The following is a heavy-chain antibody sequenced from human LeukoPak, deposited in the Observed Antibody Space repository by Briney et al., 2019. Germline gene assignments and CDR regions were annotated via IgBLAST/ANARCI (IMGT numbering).Heavy chain of an antibody. CDR2: ISYDGSNK. V-gene: IGHV3-30*18. CDR1: GFTFSSYG. CDR3: AKDPYFDY. Sequence: GGSLRLSCAASGFTFSSYGMHWVRQAPGKGLEWVAVISYDGSNKYYADSVKGRFTISRDNSKNTLYLQMNSLRAEDTAVYYYAKDPYFDYWGQGTLVTVSS. J-gene: IGHJ4*02.